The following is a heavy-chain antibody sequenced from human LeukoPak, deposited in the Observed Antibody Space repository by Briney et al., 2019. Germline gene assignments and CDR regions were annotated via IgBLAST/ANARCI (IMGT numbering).Heavy chain of an antibody. CDR1: GFTFSSYA. V-gene: IGHV3-23*01. CDR3: AKDTVRSVAGTDWFDP. Sequence: GGSLRLSCAASGFTFSSYAMSWVRQAPGKGPEWVSAISGSGGSTYYADSVKGRFTISRDNSKNTLYLQMNSLRAEDTAVYYCAKDTVRSVAGTDWFDPWGQGTLVTVSS. CDR2: ISGSGGST. D-gene: IGHD6-19*01. J-gene: IGHJ5*02.